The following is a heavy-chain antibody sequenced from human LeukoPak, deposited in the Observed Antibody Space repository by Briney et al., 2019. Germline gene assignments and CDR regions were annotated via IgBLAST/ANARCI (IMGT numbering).Heavy chain of an antibody. Sequence: GGPVTLSCAASGFTFNRYSMKWLREAPGEGREWVSSISSSRSHIYYADSEKGRLTIYRDNAKNSVYLQMNSLRAEDRATFYWATTLHVATAGYFWGQGTLVTVSS. D-gene: IGHD6-13*01. CDR1: GFTFNRYS. J-gene: IGHJ4*02. CDR3: ATTLHVATAGYF. CDR2: ISSSRSHI. V-gene: IGHV3-21*01.